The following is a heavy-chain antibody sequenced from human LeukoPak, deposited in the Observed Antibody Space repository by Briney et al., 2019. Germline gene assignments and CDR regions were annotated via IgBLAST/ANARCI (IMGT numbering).Heavy chain of an antibody. Sequence: PGGSLRLSCAASGFTFSSYAMSWVRQAPGKGLEWVSAISGSGGSTYYADSAKGRFTISSDIASNTLYLQMNSLRVEDTAVYFCVRARLIRLENFFDYWGQGTLVTVSS. CDR2: ISGSGGST. V-gene: IGHV3-23*01. D-gene: IGHD2-21*01. CDR3: VRARLIRLENFFDY. CDR1: GFTFSSYA. J-gene: IGHJ4*02.